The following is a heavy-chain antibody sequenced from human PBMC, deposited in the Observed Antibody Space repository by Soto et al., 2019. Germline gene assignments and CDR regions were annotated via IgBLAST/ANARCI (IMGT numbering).Heavy chain of an antibody. J-gene: IGHJ4*02. Sequence: PSETLSLTCTVSGGSISSSAYHWGWMRQHPGKGLEWIGYIFYSGSTYYNPSLKSRVTISVDTSSNQFSLKLTSVTAADTAVYYCVRHAQWIIRAYWGQGSLVTVSS. D-gene: IGHD5-12*01. CDR2: IFYSGST. CDR3: VRHAQWIIRAY. CDR1: GGSISSSAYH. V-gene: IGHV4-31*03.